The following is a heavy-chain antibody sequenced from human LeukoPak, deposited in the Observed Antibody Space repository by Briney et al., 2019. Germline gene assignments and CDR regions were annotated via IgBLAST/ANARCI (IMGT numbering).Heavy chain of an antibody. Sequence: GGSLRLSCAASGFTFSDSFMSWVRQAPGKGLEWVANIKQDGSETYYVDSVKGRFTISRDNAKNSVYLQMNSLRAEDTAVYYCATYSSGNGREFQHWGQGTLVTVSS. CDR3: ATYSSGNGREFQH. V-gene: IGHV3-7*01. J-gene: IGHJ1*01. D-gene: IGHD3-22*01. CDR1: GFTFSDSF. CDR2: IKQDGSET.